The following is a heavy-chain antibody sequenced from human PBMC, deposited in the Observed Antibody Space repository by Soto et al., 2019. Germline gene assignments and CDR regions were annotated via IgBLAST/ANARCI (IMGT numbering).Heavy chain of an antibody. J-gene: IGHJ4*02. V-gene: IGHV1-69*13. Sequence: SVKVSCKASGGTFSSYAISWVRQAPGQGLEWMGGIIPIFGTANYAQKFQGRVTITADESTSTAYMELSSLRPEDTAVYYCAGNVVVPAAMSYFDYWGQGTLVTVSS. CDR3: AGNVVVPAAMSYFDY. CDR2: IIPIFGTA. D-gene: IGHD2-2*01. CDR1: GGTFSSYA.